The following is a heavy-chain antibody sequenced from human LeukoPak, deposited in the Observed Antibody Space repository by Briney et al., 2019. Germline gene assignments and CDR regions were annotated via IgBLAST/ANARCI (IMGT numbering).Heavy chain of an antibody. D-gene: IGHD1-14*01. V-gene: IGHV4-38-2*02. CDR2: IYHSGST. J-gene: IGHJ4*02. Sequence: SEILSLTCSVSGYSISSGYYWGWSRQPPGKGLEWIGRIYHSGSTYYDPSLKSRVTISVDTSRNQFSLKLSSVTAAVTAIYYCARAREPLIYTYYFEYWGQGTLVTVSS. CDR3: ARAREPLIYTYYFEY. CDR1: GYSISSGYY.